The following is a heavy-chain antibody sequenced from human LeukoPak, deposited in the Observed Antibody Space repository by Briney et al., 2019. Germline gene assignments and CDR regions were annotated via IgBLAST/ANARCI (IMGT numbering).Heavy chain of an antibody. CDR2: INRDGRVK. CDR3: ARDPYDTFAYGAFDI. D-gene: IGHD3-16*01. V-gene: IGHV3-7*01. CDR1: GFTFSDYC. Sequence: GGSLRLSCAASGFTFSDYCMTWVRQAPGKGLEWVANINRDGRVKDYMGSVKGRFTISRDNARNSLSLQMNSLRAEDTAVYYCARDPYDTFAYGAFDIWGQGTVVTVSS. J-gene: IGHJ3*02.